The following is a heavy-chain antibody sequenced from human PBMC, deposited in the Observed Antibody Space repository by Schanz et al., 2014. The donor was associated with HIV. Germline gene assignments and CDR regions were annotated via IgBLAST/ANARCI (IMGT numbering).Heavy chain of an antibody. V-gene: IGHV1-46*01. CDR1: GYTFTTYY. J-gene: IGHJ2*01. D-gene: IGHD6-6*01. CDR3: ARSETIAARPVWYFDL. Sequence: QVHLVQSGAEVKKPGASVKVSCKASGYTFTTYYMHWVRQAPGQGLEWMGIINPSGGSTSYAQKFQGRVTMTRDTSTSPVYMQLSSLRSEDTAVYYCARSETIAARPVWYFDLWGRGTLVTVSS. CDR2: INPSGGST.